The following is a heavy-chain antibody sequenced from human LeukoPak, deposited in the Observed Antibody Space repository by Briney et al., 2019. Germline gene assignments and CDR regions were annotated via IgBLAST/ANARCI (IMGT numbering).Heavy chain of an antibody. CDR3: ARSYHYAMDV. D-gene: IGHD3-16*02. V-gene: IGHV6-1*01. CDR2: TYYRSKWYN. J-gene: IGHJ6*02. CDR1: GDSVSGNSVG. Sequence: SQTLSLTCAISGDSVSGNSVGWHWIRQSPSRGLEWLGRTYYRSKWYNDYAVSVKSRITIIPDTSKNQCSLQLNSGTPEDTAVYYCARSYHYAMDVWGQGTTVTVSS.